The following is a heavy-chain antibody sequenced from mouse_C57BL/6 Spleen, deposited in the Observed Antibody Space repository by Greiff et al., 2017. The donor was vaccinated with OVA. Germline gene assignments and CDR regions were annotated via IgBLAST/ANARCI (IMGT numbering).Heavy chain of an antibody. V-gene: IGHV5-4*01. CDR1: VFTFSSSA. Sequence: EVKLMESGGGLVKPGGSLKLSCAASVFTFSSSAMSWVRQTPEKRLEWVATISDGGSYTYYPDNVKGRFTISRDNAKNNLYLQMSHLKSEDTAMYYCAREGVTNGYFDVWGTGTTVTVSS. J-gene: IGHJ1*03. CDR3: AREGVTNGYFDV. CDR2: ISDGGSYT. D-gene: IGHD2-12*01.